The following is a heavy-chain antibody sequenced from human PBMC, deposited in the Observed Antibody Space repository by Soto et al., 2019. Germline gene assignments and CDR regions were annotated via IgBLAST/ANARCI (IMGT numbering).Heavy chain of an antibody. CDR2: ISYDGSNK. CDR1: GFTFSSYG. CDR3: AKDGAVEGSEFDY. Sequence: QVQLVESGGGVVQPGRSLRLSCAASGFTFSSYGMHWVRQAAGKGLEWVAVISYDGSNKYYADSVKGRFTISRDNSKNTLYLQMNSLRAEDTAVYYCAKDGAVEGSEFDYWGQGTLVTVSS. J-gene: IGHJ4*02. V-gene: IGHV3-30*18. D-gene: IGHD3-10*01.